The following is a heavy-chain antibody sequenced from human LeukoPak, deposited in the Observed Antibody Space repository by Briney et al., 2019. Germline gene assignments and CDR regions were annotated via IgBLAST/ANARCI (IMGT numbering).Heavy chain of an antibody. Sequence: SETLSLTCTVSVGSITSYYWSWIRQPTGKGLEWIGYIYYIGNTNYNPALKSRVTISVDTSKNQLALKLSSVTAADTAVYFCARGGSGWPHPDYWGQGTLVTVAS. CDR1: VGSITSYY. CDR2: IYYIGNT. CDR3: ARGGSGWPHPDY. V-gene: IGHV4-59*01. D-gene: IGHD6-19*01. J-gene: IGHJ4*02.